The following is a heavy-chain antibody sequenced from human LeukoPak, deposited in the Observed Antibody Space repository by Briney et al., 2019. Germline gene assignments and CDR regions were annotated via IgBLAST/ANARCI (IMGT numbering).Heavy chain of an antibody. Sequence: GGSLRLSCAASGFTFSSYAMSWVRQAPGRGLEWVSAISGSGGSTYYADSVKGRFTISRDNSKNTLYLQMNSLRAEDTAVYYCAKDLDLAPYYFDYWGQGTLVTVSS. J-gene: IGHJ4*02. D-gene: IGHD3-3*01. V-gene: IGHV3-23*01. CDR3: AKDLDLAPYYFDY. CDR2: ISGSGGST. CDR1: GFTFSSYA.